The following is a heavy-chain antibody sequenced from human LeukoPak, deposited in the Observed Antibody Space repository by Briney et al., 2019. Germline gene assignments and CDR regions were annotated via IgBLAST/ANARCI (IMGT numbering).Heavy chain of an antibody. CDR1: GFTFDDYA. V-gene: IGHV3-43*02. CDR3: AKAQNNFDWLSHNYYGMDV. Sequence: GGSLRLSCAASGFTFDDYAMRWVRQAPGKGLEWVSLISGDGGSTYYADSVKGRFTISRDNSKNSLYLQMNSLRTEDTALYYCAKAQNNFDWLSHNYYGMDVWGQRTTVTVSS. CDR2: ISGDGGST. J-gene: IGHJ6*02. D-gene: IGHD3-9*01.